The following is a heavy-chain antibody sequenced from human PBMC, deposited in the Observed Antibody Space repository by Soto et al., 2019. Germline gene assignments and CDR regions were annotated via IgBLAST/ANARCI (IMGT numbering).Heavy chain of an antibody. J-gene: IGHJ4*02. CDR1: GFTFSSYG. Sequence: QVQLVESGGGVVQPGGSLRLSCAASGFTFSSYGMHWVRQAPGKGLEWVAVISYDGSKKYYADSVKGRFTISRDNPKSTLYLQMNSLRAEDTAVYYCAKPRGTTVTTDFDYWGQGTLVTVSS. V-gene: IGHV3-30*18. D-gene: IGHD4-17*01. CDR3: AKPRGTTVTTDFDY. CDR2: ISYDGSKK.